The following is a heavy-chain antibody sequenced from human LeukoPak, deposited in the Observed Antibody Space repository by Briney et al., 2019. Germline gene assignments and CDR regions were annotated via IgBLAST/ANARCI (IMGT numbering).Heavy chain of an antibody. CDR1: GLTFSNSG. J-gene: IGHJ4*02. Sequence: GGTLRLSCATSGLTFSNSGMSWVRQAPGKGLEWVSAISGSGGSTYYADSVKGRFTISRDNSKNTLYLQMNSLRAEDTAVYYCAKDLSYDFWSGYYPLLNWGQGTLVTVSS. CDR2: ISGSGGST. CDR3: AKDLSYDFWSGYYPLLN. D-gene: IGHD3-3*01. V-gene: IGHV3-23*01.